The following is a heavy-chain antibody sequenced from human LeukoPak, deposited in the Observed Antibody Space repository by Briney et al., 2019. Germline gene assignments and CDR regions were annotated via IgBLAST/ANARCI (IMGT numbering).Heavy chain of an antibody. CDR3: TRDAYCGGDCYRPNFDY. Sequence: GGSLRLSCAVSGITFSSYGIHWVRQAPGKGLEWVAVIWFDGSNKYYADSVKGRFTISRDNSKNTVFLQMNSLRAEDTALYYCTRDAYCGGDCYRPNFDYWSQGTLVTVSS. V-gene: IGHV3-33*01. CDR2: IWFDGSNK. CDR1: GITFSSYG. J-gene: IGHJ4*02. D-gene: IGHD2-21*01.